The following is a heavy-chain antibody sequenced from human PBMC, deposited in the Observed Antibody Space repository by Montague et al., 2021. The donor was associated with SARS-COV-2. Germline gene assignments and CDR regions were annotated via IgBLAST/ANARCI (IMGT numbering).Heavy chain of an antibody. D-gene: IGHD3-22*01. CDR1: GGSIDSFY. CDR3: ARGGYYDNTGYYSDYYYNMDV. CDR2: IFHSGRT. J-gene: IGHJ6*02. Sequence: SETLSLTCTVSGGSIDSFYWSWIRRPPGKGLEWIGCIFHSGRTYXNPSLKGRVSMSVDTSKNQVSLRLSSLTAADTAVYYCARGGYYDNTGYYSDYYYNMDVWGQGTTVTVSS. V-gene: IGHV4-59*01.